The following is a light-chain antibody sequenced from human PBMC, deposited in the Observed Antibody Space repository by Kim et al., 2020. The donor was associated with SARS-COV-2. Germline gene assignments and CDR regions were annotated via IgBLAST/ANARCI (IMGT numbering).Light chain of an antibody. CDR3: QQSYSFPRT. V-gene: IGKV1-39*01. CDR1: QNIRSC. CDR2: GAS. J-gene: IGKJ4*01. Sequence: DIQMTQSPSSLSASVGDRVTITCRASQNIRSCLNWYQQIPGKVPNLLIYGASNLQGGVPSRFSGSGSGTEFTLTISSLQPEDFATYFCQQSYSFPRTFGGGTKVDIK.